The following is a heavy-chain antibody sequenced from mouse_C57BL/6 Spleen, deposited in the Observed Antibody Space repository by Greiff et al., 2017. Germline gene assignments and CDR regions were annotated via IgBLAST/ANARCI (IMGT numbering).Heavy chain of an antibody. J-gene: IGHJ4*01. V-gene: IGHV1-54*01. CDR2: INPGSGGT. Sequence: VQGVESGAELVRPGTSVKVSCKASGYAFTNYLIEWVKQRPGQGLEWIGVINPGSGGTNYNEKFKGKATLTADKSSSTAYMQLSSLTSEDSAVYFCARKPSSYVDYAMDYWGQGTSVTVSS. CDR1: GYAFTNYL. D-gene: IGHD1-2*01. CDR3: ARKPSSYVDYAMDY.